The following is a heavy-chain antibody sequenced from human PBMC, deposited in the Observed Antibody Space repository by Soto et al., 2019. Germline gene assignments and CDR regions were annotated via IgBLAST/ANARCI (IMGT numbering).Heavy chain of an antibody. D-gene: IGHD6-6*01. CDR3: ARGPDSIAARPDGAFDI. CDR1: GGSISSYY. CDR2: IYYSGST. V-gene: IGHV4-59*01. J-gene: IGHJ3*02. Sequence: TLSLTCTVSGGSISSYYWSWIRQPPGKGLEWIGYIYYSGSTNYNPSLKSRVTISVDTSKNQFSLKLSSVTAADTAVYYCARGPDSIAARPDGAFDIWGQGTMVTVSS.